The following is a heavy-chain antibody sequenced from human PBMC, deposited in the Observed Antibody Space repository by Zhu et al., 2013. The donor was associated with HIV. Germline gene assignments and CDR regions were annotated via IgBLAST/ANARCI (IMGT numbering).Heavy chain of an antibody. J-gene: IGHJ4*02. CDR2: IIPVFGTA. CDR3: ARAYISGSSYTLEY. V-gene: IGHV1-69*01. Sequence: VHLVQSGAEVKKPGSSVKVSCKTSGGTFSSYALNWVRQAPGRGLEWMGGIIPVFGTANYAQKFQGRVTITADESTSTAYMELSSLRSEDTAVYYCARAYISGSSYTLEYWGQGTPVTVSS. D-gene: IGHD6-19*01. CDR1: GGTFSSYA.